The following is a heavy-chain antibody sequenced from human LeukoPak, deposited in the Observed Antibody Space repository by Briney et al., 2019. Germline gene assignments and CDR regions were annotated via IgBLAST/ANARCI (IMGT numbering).Heavy chain of an antibody. CDR2: ITGSGGHT. CDR1: GFTFNNYA. Sequence: GGSLRLSCEASGFTFNNYALAWVRQSPGKGLEWVSGITGSGGHTYYAHSVKGRFTISRDNSKNTLYLQMYSLRAEDTAVYDCTKDLTDFHYYYTDVWGKGTTVIVSS. CDR3: TKDLTDFHYYYTDV. J-gene: IGHJ6*03. V-gene: IGHV3-23*01. D-gene: IGHD2-21*02.